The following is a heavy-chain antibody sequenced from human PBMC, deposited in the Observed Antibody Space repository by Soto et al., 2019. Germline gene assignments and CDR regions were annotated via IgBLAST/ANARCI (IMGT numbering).Heavy chain of an antibody. J-gene: IGHJ4*02. CDR1: GFTFSDLY. Sequence: QVQLVESGGGLVKPGGSLRLSCAASGFTFSDLYMSWIRQAPGKGLEWVSCIGSSGVNKYYAESVRGRFTISRDNAKNSLYLQMNSLRVEDTDVYYCARDRGAVPGDYFDYWGQGTLVTVSS. V-gene: IGHV3-11*01. CDR3: ARDRGAVPGDYFDY. CDR2: IGSSGVNK. D-gene: IGHD6-19*01.